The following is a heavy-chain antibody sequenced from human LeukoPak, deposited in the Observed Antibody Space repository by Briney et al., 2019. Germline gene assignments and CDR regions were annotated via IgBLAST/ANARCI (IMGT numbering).Heavy chain of an antibody. V-gene: IGHV3-21*01. CDR3: AREDVTHGYMDV. CDR1: GFTFSSYS. Sequence: GGSLRLSCAASGFTFSSYSMNWVRLAPGKGLEWVSSISSSRSYIYYADSVKGRFTISRDNAKNSLYLQMNSLRAEDMAVYYCAREDVTHGYMDVWGKGTTVTVSS. CDR2: ISSSRSYI. J-gene: IGHJ6*03. D-gene: IGHD3-10*02.